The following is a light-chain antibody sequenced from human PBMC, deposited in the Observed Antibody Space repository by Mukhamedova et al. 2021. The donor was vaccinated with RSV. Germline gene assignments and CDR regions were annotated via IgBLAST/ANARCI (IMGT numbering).Light chain of an antibody. CDR3: QQSYSVPPYT. J-gene: IGKJ2*01. V-gene: IGKV1-39*01. Sequence: WYQRRVHGKAPQILIYAASTLQSGVPSRFSGSGSGTDFTLTITNLQPEYFATYYCQQSYSVPPYTFGQGTKVEIK. CDR2: AAS.